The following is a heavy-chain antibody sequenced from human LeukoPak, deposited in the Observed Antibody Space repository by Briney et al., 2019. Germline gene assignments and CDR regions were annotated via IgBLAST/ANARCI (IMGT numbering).Heavy chain of an antibody. CDR2: ISGSGDRT. D-gene: IGHD3-16*02. J-gene: IGHJ5*02. CDR1: GFSFNNYA. CDR3: SKTYRADP. V-gene: IGHV3-23*01. Sequence: GGSLRLSCVGSGFSFNNYAMSWVRQARGKGLEWVSGISGSGDRTHYADSVKGRFTISRDHSKNTVFLQMNSLRVDDTAVYYCSKTYRADPWGQGTLVSVSS.